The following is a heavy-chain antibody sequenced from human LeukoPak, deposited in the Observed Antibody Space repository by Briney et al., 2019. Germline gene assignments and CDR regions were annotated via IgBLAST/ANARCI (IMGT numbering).Heavy chain of an antibody. CDR3: ARPYDSSGYYYSDAFDI. D-gene: IGHD3-22*01. Sequence: ASVKVSCKASGYTFTSYVINWVRQATGQGLEWMGWMNPNSGNTGYAQKFQGRVTMTRNTSISTAYMELSSLRSEDTAVYYCARPYDSSGYYYSDAFDIWGQGTMVTVSS. J-gene: IGHJ3*02. V-gene: IGHV1-8*01. CDR2: MNPNSGNT. CDR1: GYTFTSYV.